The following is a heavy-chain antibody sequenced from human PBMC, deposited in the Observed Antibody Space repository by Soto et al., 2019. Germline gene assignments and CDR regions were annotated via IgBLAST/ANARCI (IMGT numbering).Heavy chain of an antibody. CDR1: GFIFSSYA. J-gene: IGHJ6*02. Sequence: QVHLGESGGGVVQPGRSLTLSCAASGFIFSSYAMHWVRQAPGKGLEWVAVLSSDGSNEYYADSVEDRFAISRDNSKNTLFLQMNRLRADDTAVYYCAREELHSYGMGVWGQGTTVTVSS. CDR2: LSSDGSNE. D-gene: IGHD3-10*01. V-gene: IGHV3-30*09. CDR3: AREELHSYGMGV.